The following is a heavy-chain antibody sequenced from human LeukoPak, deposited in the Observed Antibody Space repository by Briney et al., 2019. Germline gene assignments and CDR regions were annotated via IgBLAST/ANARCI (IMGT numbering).Heavy chain of an antibody. V-gene: IGHV4-4*02. Sequence: SETLSLTCAVSGGSISSSNWWSWVRQPPGKGLEWIGEVYHTGSSNYDPSLKSRVTISVDKSKSQFSLKLSSVTAADTAVYYCARGGTTVAGTFWFDPWGQGTLVTVSS. D-gene: IGHD6-19*01. CDR3: ARGGTTVAGTFWFDP. CDR2: VYHTGSS. J-gene: IGHJ5*02. CDR1: GGSISSSNW.